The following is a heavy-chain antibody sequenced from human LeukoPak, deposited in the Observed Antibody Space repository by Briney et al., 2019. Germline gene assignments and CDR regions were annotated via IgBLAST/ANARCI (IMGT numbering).Heavy chain of an antibody. J-gene: IGHJ4*02. Sequence: GGSLRLSCAASGFTVSSNYMSWVRQAPGKGLGWVSVIYSGGSTYYADSVKGRFTISRDNSKNTLYLQMNSLRAEDTAVYYCARAGIIAVAGTFDYWGQGTLVTVSS. V-gene: IGHV3-66*01. CDR2: IYSGGST. D-gene: IGHD6-19*01. CDR3: ARAGIIAVAGTFDY. CDR1: GFTVSSNY.